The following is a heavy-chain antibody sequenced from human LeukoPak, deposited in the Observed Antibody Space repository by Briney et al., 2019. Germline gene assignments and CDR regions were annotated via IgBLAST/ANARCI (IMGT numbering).Heavy chain of an antibody. D-gene: IGHD3-16*01. Sequence: SETLSLTCTVSGGSISSSSYYWGWIRQPPGKGLEWIGSIYYSGSTNYNPSLKSRVTISVDTSKNQFSLKLSSVTAADTAVYYCARYDYVWGSYNAFDIWGQGTMVTVSS. CDR2: IYYSGST. CDR3: ARYDYVWGSYNAFDI. CDR1: GGSISSSSYY. J-gene: IGHJ3*02. V-gene: IGHV4-39*07.